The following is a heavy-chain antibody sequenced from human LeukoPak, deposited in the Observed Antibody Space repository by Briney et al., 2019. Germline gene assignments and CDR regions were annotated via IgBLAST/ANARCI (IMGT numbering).Heavy chain of an antibody. CDR1: GFSFSRNA. CDR3: ARDGPTYRDGLDV. D-gene: IGHD5-24*01. Sequence: GGSLRLSCVAFGFSFSRNAMNWVRQTPGKMLEWVSGIDTSGVRTGYGDSVKGRFTISRDTSKDTLYLQMDNLRAEDTAVYYCARDGPTYRDGLDVWGQGTTVNVSS. J-gene: IGHJ6*02. V-gene: IGHV3-23*05. CDR2: IDTSGVRT.